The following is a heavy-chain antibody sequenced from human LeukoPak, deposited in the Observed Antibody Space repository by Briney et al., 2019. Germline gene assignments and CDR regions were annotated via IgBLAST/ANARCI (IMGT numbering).Heavy chain of an antibody. V-gene: IGHV4-4*07. Sequence: SETLSLTCTVSGGSISSYYWSWIRQPAGKGLEWIGRIYTSGSTNYNPSLKSRVTMSVDTSKNQLSLKLSSVTAADTAVYYCARYYYDSSGYYALDYWGQGTLVTVSS. CDR3: ARYYYDSSGYYALDY. CDR2: IYTSGST. J-gene: IGHJ4*02. D-gene: IGHD3-22*01. CDR1: GGSISSYY.